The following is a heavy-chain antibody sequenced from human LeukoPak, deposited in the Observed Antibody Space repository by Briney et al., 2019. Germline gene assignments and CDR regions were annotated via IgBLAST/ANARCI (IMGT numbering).Heavy chain of an antibody. D-gene: IGHD3-10*01. CDR1: GFTFSSYA. J-gene: IGHJ4*02. Sequence: GGSLRLSCAASGFTFSSYAMSWVRQAPGKGLEWVSAISGSGGSTYHADSVKGRFTIARDNSKNTLYQQMNSLRAEDTAVYYCAKEGSSYFDYWGQGTMVTVSS. CDR3: AKEGSSYFDY. V-gene: IGHV3-23*01. CDR2: ISGSGGST.